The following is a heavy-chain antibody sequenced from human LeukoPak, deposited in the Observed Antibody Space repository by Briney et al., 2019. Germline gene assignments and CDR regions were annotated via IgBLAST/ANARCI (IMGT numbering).Heavy chain of an antibody. J-gene: IGHJ4*02. V-gene: IGHV3-7*01. CDR1: GFTFSSYW. D-gene: IGHD3/OR15-3a*01. Sequence: GGSLRLSCAASGFTFSSYWMTWVRQAPGKGLEWVANLNQYGNDKYYADSVRGRFTISRDNARDSLYLQMNSLRAEDTALYYCSRDLGTGRPHDFWGQGTLVTVSS. CDR2: LNQYGNDK. CDR3: SRDLGTGRPHDF.